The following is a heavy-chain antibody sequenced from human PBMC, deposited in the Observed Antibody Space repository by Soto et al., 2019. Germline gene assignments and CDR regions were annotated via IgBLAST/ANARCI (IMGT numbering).Heavy chain of an antibody. D-gene: IGHD3-3*01. Sequence: QVQLVESGGGVVQPGRSLRLSCAASGFPFRDYAFHWVRQPPGKGLECVAVLSYDGREKYYADSVKGRFTISRDNAKNILYLQLSSLIADDTAVYYCARGGLFLDWSPNGYGGHVTLVTVSS. CDR1: GFPFRDYA. CDR3: ARGGLFLDWSPNGY. J-gene: IGHJ4*01. CDR2: LSYDGREK. V-gene: IGHV3-33*01.